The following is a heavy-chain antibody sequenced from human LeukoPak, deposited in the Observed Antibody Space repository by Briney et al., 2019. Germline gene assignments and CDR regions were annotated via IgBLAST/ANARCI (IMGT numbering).Heavy chain of an antibody. CDR1: GFSFSGYY. D-gene: IGHD1-20*01. V-gene: IGHV1-46*01. J-gene: IGHJ5*02. CDR3: ARDGLQTRYSWNDEGRKNWFDP. Sequence: GASVKVSCKASGFSFSGYYMQWVRQAPGQGLEWVGIINPNDGSTKYAQKFQGRVTMTGDTSTSTVYMEVSSLGSEDTAVYYCARDGLQTRYSWNDEGRKNWFDPWGQGTLVTVSS. CDR2: INPNDGST.